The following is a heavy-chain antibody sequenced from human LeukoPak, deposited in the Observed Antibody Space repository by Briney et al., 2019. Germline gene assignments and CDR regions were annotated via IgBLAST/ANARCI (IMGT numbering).Heavy chain of an antibody. Sequence: GGSLRLSCAASGFTLSNYAMSWVRQAPGKGLEWVSTISGSGGTTYYADSVKGRFTISRDNSRTTLFLQMSSLRAEDTALYYCANDFYGSGSYYFDYWGQGALVTVSS. D-gene: IGHD3-10*01. CDR3: ANDFYGSGSYYFDY. V-gene: IGHV3-23*01. CDR2: ISGSGGTT. CDR1: GFTLSNYA. J-gene: IGHJ4*02.